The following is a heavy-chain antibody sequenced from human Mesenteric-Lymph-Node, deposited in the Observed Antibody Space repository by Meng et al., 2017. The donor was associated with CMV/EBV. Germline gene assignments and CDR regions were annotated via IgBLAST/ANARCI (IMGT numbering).Heavy chain of an antibody. V-gene: IGHV4-34*01. D-gene: IGHD6-13*01. CDR1: GGSFSGYY. CDR3: ARRVGSWRNPIDY. Sequence: SETLSLTCAVYGGSFSGYYWTWIRQPPGKGLEWIGEINHSGNTNYNPSLKGRVTISVDTSKNQFSLKLSSVTAADTAVYYCARRVGSWRNPIDYWGQGTLVTVSS. J-gene: IGHJ4*02. CDR2: INHSGNT.